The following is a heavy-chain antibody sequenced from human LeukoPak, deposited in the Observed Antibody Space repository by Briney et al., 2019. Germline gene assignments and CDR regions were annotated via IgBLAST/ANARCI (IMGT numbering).Heavy chain of an antibody. V-gene: IGHV3-23*01. CDR3: ARRAYNWGAFDI. J-gene: IGHJ3*02. D-gene: IGHD5-24*01. CDR2: LSPSGADT. CDR1: GFTFTNYA. Sequence: PGGSLRLSCAASGFTFTNYAMNWVRQAPGKGLEWVSTLSPSGADTYYADSVKGRFTISRDSSKSTLYLQMNSLRAEDTAVYYCARRAYNWGAFDIWGQGTLVTVSS.